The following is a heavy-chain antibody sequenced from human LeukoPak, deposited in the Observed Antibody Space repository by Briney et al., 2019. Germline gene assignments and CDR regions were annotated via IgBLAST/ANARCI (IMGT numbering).Heavy chain of an antibody. Sequence: GGSLRLSCAASGFTFSSYGMHWVRQAPGKGLEWVAVISYDGSNKYYADSVKGRLTISRDNSKNTLYLQMNSLRAEDTAVYYCAKAAEQWLVLTPGNPDYWGQGTLVTVSS. J-gene: IGHJ4*02. CDR1: GFTFSSYG. V-gene: IGHV3-30*18. CDR3: AKAAEQWLVLTPGNPDY. CDR2: ISYDGSNK. D-gene: IGHD6-19*01.